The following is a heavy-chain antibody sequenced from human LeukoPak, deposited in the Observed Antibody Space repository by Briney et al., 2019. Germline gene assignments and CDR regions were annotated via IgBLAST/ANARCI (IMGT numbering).Heavy chain of an antibody. CDR3: ARDLRWGSDYFDY. V-gene: IGHV6-1*01. CDR2: TYYRSKRNN. CDR1: GDSVSTNSAT. D-gene: IGHD3-16*01. J-gene: IGHJ4*02. Sequence: SQTLSLTCAISGDSVSTNSATWNWIRQSPTRGLEWLGRTYYRSKRNNDYAESVKSRITINADTSRNQFSLQLDSVTPEDTAVYYCARDLRWGSDYFDYWGQGILVTVSS.